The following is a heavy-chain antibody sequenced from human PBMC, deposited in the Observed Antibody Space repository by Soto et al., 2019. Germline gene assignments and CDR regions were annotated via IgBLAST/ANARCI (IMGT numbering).Heavy chain of an antibody. CDR2: INPKTAAT. V-gene: IGHV1-2*02. CDR3: ARIKWGLNYYNGMDV. D-gene: IGHD1-26*01. CDR1: GYSFSDYF. J-gene: IGHJ6*02. Sequence: QVQLVQSGAEVKKSGASVKVSCKPSGYSFSDYFIQWVRQAPGQGLEWVAWINPKTAATNYAKKFQGRVSLTWDTSSTTAYMELTRLRPDDTAVYYCARIKWGLNYYNGMDVGGQGTTVIVSS.